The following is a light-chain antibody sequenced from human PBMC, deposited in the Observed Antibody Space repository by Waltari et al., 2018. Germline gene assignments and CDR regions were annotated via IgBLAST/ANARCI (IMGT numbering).Light chain of an antibody. CDR1: SSNIGSTY. J-gene: IGLJ3*02. V-gene: IGLV1-47*01. CDR3: ATWDDSLSAWV. CDR2: RNN. Sequence: QSALTQPPSASGTPGQWVTISRSGSSSNIGSTYVYWYQQLPGTATRLLIYRNNQRPAGVPDRFSGSKSGTSASLAISGLRSEDEADYYCATWDDSLSAWVFGGGTKLTVL.